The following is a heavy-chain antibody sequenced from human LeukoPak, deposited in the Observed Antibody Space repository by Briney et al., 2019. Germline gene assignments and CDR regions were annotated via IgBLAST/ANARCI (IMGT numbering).Heavy chain of an antibody. Sequence: GASVKVSCKTSGYTFSAFYMHWVRQAPGQGPEWMGWINPDSGGSEYGQKFQGRVTFTSDTSSTTIYMEVRSLKSDDTAVYYCARVGHDSSGYAYWGQGTLVTVSS. CDR3: ARVGHDSSGYAY. D-gene: IGHD3-22*01. J-gene: IGHJ4*02. V-gene: IGHV1-2*02. CDR1: GYTFSAFY. CDR2: INPDSGGS.